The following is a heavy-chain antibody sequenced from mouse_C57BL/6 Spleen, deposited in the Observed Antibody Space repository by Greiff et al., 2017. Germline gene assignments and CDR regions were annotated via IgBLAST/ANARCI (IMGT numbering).Heavy chain of an antibody. CDR1: GYTFTSYW. D-gene: IGHD1-1*01. Sequence: QVQLQQSGAELAKPGASVKLSCKASGYTFTSYWMHWVKQRPGQGLEWIGYINPSSGYTKYNQKFKDKATLTADKSSSTAYMQLSSLTYEDSAVYYCARDLPIVIYGSRGAMDYWGQGTSVTVSS. J-gene: IGHJ4*01. V-gene: IGHV1-7*01. CDR3: ARDLPIVIYGSRGAMDY. CDR2: INPSSGYT.